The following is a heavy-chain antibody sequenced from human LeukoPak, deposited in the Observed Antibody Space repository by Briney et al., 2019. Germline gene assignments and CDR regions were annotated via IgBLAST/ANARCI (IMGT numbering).Heavy chain of an antibody. Sequence: GGSLRLSCAASGFPFSNAWMSWVRQAPGKGLEWVAVISYDGSNKYYADSVKGRFTISRDNSKNTLYLQMNSLRAEDTAVYYCASSSGYRGPFDYWGQGTLVTVSS. CDR2: ISYDGSNK. J-gene: IGHJ4*02. V-gene: IGHV3-30*03. CDR1: GFPFSNAW. D-gene: IGHD3-22*01. CDR3: ASSSGYRGPFDY.